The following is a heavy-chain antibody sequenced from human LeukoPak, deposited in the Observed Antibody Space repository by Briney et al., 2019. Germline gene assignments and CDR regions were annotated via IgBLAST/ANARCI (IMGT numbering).Heavy chain of an antibody. D-gene: IGHD4-17*01. CDR1: GGTFSSYA. CDR3: ARGDYGDYDDAFDI. CDR2: IIPIFGTA. J-gene: IGHJ3*02. V-gene: IGHV1-69*01. Sequence: GASVKVSCKASGGTFSSYAISWVRQAPGQGLEWMGGIIPIFGTANYAQKFQGRVTITADESTSTAYMELSSLRSEDTAVYYCARGDYGDYDDAFDIWGQGTMVTVSS.